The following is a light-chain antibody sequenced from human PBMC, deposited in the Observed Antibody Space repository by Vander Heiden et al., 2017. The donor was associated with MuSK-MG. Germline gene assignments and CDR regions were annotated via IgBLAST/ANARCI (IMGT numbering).Light chain of an antibody. CDR3: QQDHIYPVT. CDR1: QSITSR. Sequence: DIEMTQSPSTLSASVGDRVTITCRASQSITSRLAWYQQKPGRAPKLLIYQASTLEGGVPSRFSGSGSGTEFTLTISSLQPDDFATYYCQQDHIYPVTFGGGTKVENK. V-gene: IGKV1-5*03. CDR2: QAS. J-gene: IGKJ4*01.